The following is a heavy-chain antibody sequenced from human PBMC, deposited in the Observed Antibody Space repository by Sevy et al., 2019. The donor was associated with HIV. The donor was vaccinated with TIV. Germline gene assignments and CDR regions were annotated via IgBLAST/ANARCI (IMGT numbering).Heavy chain of an antibody. D-gene: IGHD6-13*01. CDR1: GASIRDSSYY. CDR3: ARSMEQQLDAFDI. CDR2: IYSYGET. Sequence: SETLSLTCTVSGASIRDSSYYWAWIRQPLGKGLEWIGNIYSYGETYYNSSLKSRVTISVDTSKNQFSLGLTSVTAADTAIYFCARSMEQQLDAFDIWGQRTMVTVSS. J-gene: IGHJ3*02. V-gene: IGHV4-39*01.